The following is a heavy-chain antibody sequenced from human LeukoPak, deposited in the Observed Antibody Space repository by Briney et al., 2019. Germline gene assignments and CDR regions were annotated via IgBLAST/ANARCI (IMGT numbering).Heavy chain of an antibody. D-gene: IGHD3-22*01. J-gene: IGHJ6*02. CDR1: GYTFTGYY. V-gene: IGHV1-2*04. Sequence: ASVKVSCKASGYTFTGYYMLWVRQAPGQELEWMGWINPNSGGTNYAQKFQGWVTMTRDTSISTAYMELSRLRSDDTAVYYCATDYYDSSGYRGRDYYYYGMDVWGQGTTVTVSS. CDR2: INPNSGGT. CDR3: ATDYYDSSGYRGRDYYYYGMDV.